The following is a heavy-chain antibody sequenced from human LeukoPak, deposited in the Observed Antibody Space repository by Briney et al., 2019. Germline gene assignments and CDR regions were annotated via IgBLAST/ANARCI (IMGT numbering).Heavy chain of an antibody. D-gene: IGHD6-19*01. V-gene: IGHV1-69*06. CDR1: GGTFSSYA. CDR3: ARDRIAVAGTFDY. Sequence: ASVKVSCKASGGTFSSYALNWVRQAPGQGLEWMGQIIPIFDKAKYAQKFQGRVTITADKSTSTVYMEVRSLGSDDTAVYYCARDRIAVAGTFDYWGQGTLVTVSS. CDR2: IIPIFDKA. J-gene: IGHJ4*02.